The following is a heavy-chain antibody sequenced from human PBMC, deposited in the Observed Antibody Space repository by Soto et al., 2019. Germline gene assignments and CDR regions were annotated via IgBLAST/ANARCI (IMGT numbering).Heavy chain of an antibody. CDR2: LSDSGGRT. D-gene: IGHD3-22*01. CDR1: GFTFSTSG. Sequence: EVQLLESGGGLVQPGGSLRLSCAASGFTFSTSGMSWVRQAPGKGLEWISGLSDSGGRTTYADSVKGRFTISRDNSKNTLYLEMNSLRVEDTAVYYCTKDSGYDSTDWGQGTLVTVSS. CDR3: TKDSGYDSTD. V-gene: IGHV3-23*01. J-gene: IGHJ4*02.